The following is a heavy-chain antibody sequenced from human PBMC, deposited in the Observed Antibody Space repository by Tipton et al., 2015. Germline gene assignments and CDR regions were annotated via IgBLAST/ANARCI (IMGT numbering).Heavy chain of an antibody. CDR3: ARFRFDYFDY. Sequence: LRLSCTVSGGSVSTSNYYWGWIRQSPGKGLEWIGYIYYSGSTKYGPSLKSRVTISVDSSKTQLSLKLRSVTAADTAVYYCARFRFDYFDYWGHGTLVTVSS. V-gene: IGHV4-61*01. J-gene: IGHJ4*01. CDR2: IYYSGST. D-gene: IGHD3-3*01. CDR1: GGSVSTSNYY.